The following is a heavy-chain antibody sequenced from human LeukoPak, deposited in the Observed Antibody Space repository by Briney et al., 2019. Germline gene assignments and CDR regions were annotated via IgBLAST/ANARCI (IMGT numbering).Heavy chain of an antibody. CDR3: ASASSSWYALDFDY. V-gene: IGHV3-7*01. Sequence: GGSLRLSCAASGFTFSSYWMSWVRQAPGKGLEWVANIKQDGSEKYYVDSVKGRFTISRDNAKNSLYLQMNSLRAEDTAVYYCASASSSWYALDFDYWGQGTLVTVSS. D-gene: IGHD6-13*01. CDR1: GFTFSSYW. CDR2: IKQDGSEK. J-gene: IGHJ4*02.